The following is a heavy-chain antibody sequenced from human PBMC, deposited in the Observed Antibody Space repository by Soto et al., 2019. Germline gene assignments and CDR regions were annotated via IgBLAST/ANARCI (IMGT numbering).Heavy chain of an antibody. V-gene: IGHV1-18*01. CDR2: INGYNGNT. CDR3: ARMGDVPYYYSGMDV. D-gene: IGHD3-16*01. Sequence: QVQLVQSGAEVKKPGASVKVSCKASGYIFTSYGVSWVRQAPGQGLEWLGWINGYNGNTNYGQNFQGRVTMTTDTSTSTGYMELRSLRSDDTAVYYCARMGDVPYYYSGMDVWGQGTTVIVSS. CDR1: GYIFTSYG. J-gene: IGHJ6*02.